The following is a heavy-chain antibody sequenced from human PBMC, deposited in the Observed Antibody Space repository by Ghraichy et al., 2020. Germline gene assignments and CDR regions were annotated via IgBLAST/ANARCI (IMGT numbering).Heavy chain of an antibody. Sequence: SQTLSLTCAISGDSVSTNSAAWNWIRQSPSRGLEWLGRTYYRSKWYNDYAVSVKSRITINPDTSKNQFSLHLNSVTPEDTAVYYCVRDMGWSNWFDPWGQGTLVTVSS. CDR1: GDSVSTNSAA. J-gene: IGHJ5*02. CDR2: TYYRSKWYN. CDR3: VRDMGWSNWFDP. V-gene: IGHV6-1*01. D-gene: IGHD6-19*01.